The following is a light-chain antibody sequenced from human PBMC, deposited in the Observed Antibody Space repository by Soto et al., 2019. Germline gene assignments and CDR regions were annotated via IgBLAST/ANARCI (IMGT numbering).Light chain of an antibody. CDR3: QQYNQWPLT. V-gene: IGKV3-15*01. Sequence: ETVMTQSPATLSVSPFERVTLSCNAGQSVNGNLAWYQHKPGQAPRLLIRGASARATGIPDRFSGSGSGTEFTLTICSLQSEDFAVYYCQQYNQWPLTFGGGTKV. CDR1: QSVNGN. J-gene: IGKJ4*01. CDR2: GAS.